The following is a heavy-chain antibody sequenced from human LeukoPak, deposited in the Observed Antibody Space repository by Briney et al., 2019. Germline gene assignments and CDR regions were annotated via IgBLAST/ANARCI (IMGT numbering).Heavy chain of an antibody. CDR3: FIPINDY. V-gene: IGHV1-8*01. CDR2: MNPNSGNT. CDR1: GYTFTSYD. Sequence: ASVKVSCRASGYTFTSYDINWVRQATGQGLEWMGWMNPNSGNTAYAQKFQGRVTMTRNTSISTAYMELSSLRSEDTAVYYCFIPINDYWGQGTLVTVSS. J-gene: IGHJ4*02.